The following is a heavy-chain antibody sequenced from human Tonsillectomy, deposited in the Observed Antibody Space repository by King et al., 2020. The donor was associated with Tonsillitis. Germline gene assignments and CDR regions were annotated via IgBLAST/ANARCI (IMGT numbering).Heavy chain of an antibody. Sequence: QLQESGPGLVKPSETLSLTCTVSGASITSYYWSWIRQPPGKGLEWIGYIDYSGSTNYNPSLKSRVTTSVDTSKNQFSLKLSSVTAADTAVYYCARRYSSGWYSLDSWGQGTLVTVSS. V-gene: IGHV4-59*08. CDR2: IDYSGST. D-gene: IGHD6-19*01. J-gene: IGHJ4*02. CDR1: GASITSYY. CDR3: ARRYSSGWYSLDS.